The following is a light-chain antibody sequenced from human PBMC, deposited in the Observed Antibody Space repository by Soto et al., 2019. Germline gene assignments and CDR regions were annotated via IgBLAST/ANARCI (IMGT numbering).Light chain of an antibody. CDR3: QQYGSSPWT. CDR1: QSLSSSY. V-gene: IGKV3-20*01. CDR2: GAS. Sequence: ESELTQSRCTLSLSPGERATLSCRASQSLSSSYLAWYQQKPGQAPRLLIYGASSRSTGIPDRFSGSGSGTAFTLPISRLEPEDFAVYYCQQYGSSPWTFGQGTKLDI. J-gene: IGKJ1*01.